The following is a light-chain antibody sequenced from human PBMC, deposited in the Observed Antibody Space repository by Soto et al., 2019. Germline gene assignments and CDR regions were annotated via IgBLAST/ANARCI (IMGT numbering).Light chain of an antibody. CDR2: YTSDSDN. V-gene: IGLV5-45*03. J-gene: IGLJ3*02. CDR3: MIWHSSAWV. Sequence: QSVLTQPSSLSASPGASASLTCTLRSDINVDTYRISWYQQKPGSPPQYLLRYTSDSDNQKGSGVPSRFSGSKDASANAGILVISGLQSEDEADYYCMIWHSSAWVFGGGTKLTVL. CDR1: SDINVDTYR.